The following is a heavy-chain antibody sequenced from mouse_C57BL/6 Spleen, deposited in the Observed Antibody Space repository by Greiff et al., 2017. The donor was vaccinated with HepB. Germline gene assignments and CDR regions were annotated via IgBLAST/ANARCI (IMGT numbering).Heavy chain of an antibody. D-gene: IGHD2-3*01. CDR1: GFTFSSYG. V-gene: IGHV5-6*01. CDR2: ISSGGSYT. Sequence: EVQGVESGGDLVKPGGSLKLSCAASGFTFSSYGMSWVRQTPDKRLEWVATISSGGSYTYYPDSVKGRFTISRDNAKNTLYLQMSSLKSEDTAMYYCARHDGYSYFDYWGQGTTLTVSS. CDR3: ARHDGYSYFDY. J-gene: IGHJ2*01.